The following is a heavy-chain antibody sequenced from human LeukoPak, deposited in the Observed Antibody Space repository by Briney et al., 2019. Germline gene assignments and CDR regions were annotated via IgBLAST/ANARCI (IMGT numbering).Heavy chain of an antibody. V-gene: IGHV5-51*01. J-gene: IGHJ4*02. D-gene: IGHD3-9*01. CDR1: GYSFTRYW. Sequence: GESLKISCKGSGYSFTRYWIGWVRQMPGKGLEWMGIIYPADSDTRYSPSFQGQVTISADKSISTAYLQWSSLKASDTAMYYCARALRYFDWLFPTPYYFDYWGQGTLVTVSS. CDR3: ARALRYFDWLFPTPYYFDY. CDR2: IYPADSDT.